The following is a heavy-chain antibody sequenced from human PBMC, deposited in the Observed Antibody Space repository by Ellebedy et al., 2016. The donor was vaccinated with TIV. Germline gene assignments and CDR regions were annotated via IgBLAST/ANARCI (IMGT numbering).Heavy chain of an antibody. CDR3: ARGIYLH. CDR1: GFTFSSHW. Sequence: PGGSLRLSCAASGFTFSSHWMTWVRQAPGKGLEWVSVIYSGGSTYYADSVKGRFTISRDNSKNTLYLQMNSLRAEDTAVYYCARGIYLHWGQGTLVTVSS. V-gene: IGHV3-66*01. CDR2: IYSGGST. J-gene: IGHJ4*02. D-gene: IGHD3-3*02.